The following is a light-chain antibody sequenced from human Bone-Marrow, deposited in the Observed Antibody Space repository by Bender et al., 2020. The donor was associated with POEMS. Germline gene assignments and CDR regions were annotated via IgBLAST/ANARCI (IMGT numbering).Light chain of an antibody. CDR3: CSFAASGV. Sequence: QSALTQPASVSGSPGQPITISCTGTTSDVGSYDLVSWYQQHPGKAPKLIIYEVNERPSGVSNRFSGSKSGNTASLTISGLQAEDEADYYCCSFAASGVFGGGTKVIVL. CDR1: TSDVGSYDL. J-gene: IGLJ3*02. CDR2: EVN. V-gene: IGLV2-23*02.